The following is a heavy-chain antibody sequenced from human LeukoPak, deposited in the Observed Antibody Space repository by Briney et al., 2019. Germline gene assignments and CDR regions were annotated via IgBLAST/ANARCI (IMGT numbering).Heavy chain of an antibody. CDR1: GGSFSGYY. CDR2: IYYSGST. D-gene: IGHD3-10*01. J-gene: IGHJ6*03. CDR3: ARHRITMVGGVIPLSYYMDV. Sequence: SETLSLTCAVYGGSFSGYYWGWIRQPPGKGLEWIGSIYYSGSTYYNPSFKSRVTISVDTPKNQFSLKLSSVTAADTAVYYCARHRITMVGGVIPLSYYMDVWGKGTTVTISS. V-gene: IGHV4-39*01.